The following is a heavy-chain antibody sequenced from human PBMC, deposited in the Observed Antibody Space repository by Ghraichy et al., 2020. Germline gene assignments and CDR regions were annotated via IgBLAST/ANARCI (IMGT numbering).Heavy chain of an antibody. Sequence: SVKVSCKASGGTFSNYAISWVRQAPGQGLEWMGRIIPILGMANYAQKFQGRVTITADKSTTTAYMELSSLRSEDTAVYYCARGGIDISSWYRLGYWGQGTLVTVSS. CDR1: GGTFSNYA. J-gene: IGHJ4*02. V-gene: IGHV1-69*04. CDR3: ARGGIDISSWYRLGY. D-gene: IGHD6-13*01. CDR2: IIPILGMA.